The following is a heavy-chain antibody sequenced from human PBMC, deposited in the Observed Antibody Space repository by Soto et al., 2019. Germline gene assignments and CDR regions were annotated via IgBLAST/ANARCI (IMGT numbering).Heavy chain of an antibody. CDR3: ARVLGAPLYYFDY. D-gene: IGHD1-26*01. J-gene: IGHJ4*02. Sequence: SETLSLTCPVSGYSISIGNYWGWIRQPPGKRLEWIGSIYQSGSTYYNPSLRSRATISVDTSKNQFSLKLSSVTAADTAVYYCARVLGAPLYYFDYWGQGILVTVSS. CDR1: GYSISIGNY. CDR2: IYQSGST. V-gene: IGHV4-38-2*02.